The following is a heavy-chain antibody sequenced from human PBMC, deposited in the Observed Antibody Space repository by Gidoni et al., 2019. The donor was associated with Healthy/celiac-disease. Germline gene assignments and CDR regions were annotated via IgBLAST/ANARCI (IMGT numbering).Heavy chain of an antibody. Sequence: QVQLVESGGGVVQPGRSLRLPGAASGFTFSSYAMHWVRQAPGKWLEWVAVISYDGSNKYYADSVKGRFTISRDNSKNTLYLQMNSLRAEDTAVYYCARVSEGPGYWGQGTLVTVSS. V-gene: IGHV3-30-3*01. CDR3: ARVSEGPGY. CDR1: GFTFSSYA. CDR2: ISYDGSNK. J-gene: IGHJ4*02.